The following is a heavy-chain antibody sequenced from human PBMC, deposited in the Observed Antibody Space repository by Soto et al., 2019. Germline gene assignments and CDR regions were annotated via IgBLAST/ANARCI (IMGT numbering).Heavy chain of an antibody. CDR1: GYTFTSYA. Sequence: GASVKVSCKASGYTFTSYAMHWVRQAPGQRLEWMGWINAGNGNTKYSQKFQDRVTITRDTSASTAYMELSSLRSEDTAVYYCARSIVVVTAADYWGQGTLVTVSS. CDR2: INAGNGNT. V-gene: IGHV1-3*01. J-gene: IGHJ4*02. CDR3: ARSIVVVTAADY. D-gene: IGHD2-21*02.